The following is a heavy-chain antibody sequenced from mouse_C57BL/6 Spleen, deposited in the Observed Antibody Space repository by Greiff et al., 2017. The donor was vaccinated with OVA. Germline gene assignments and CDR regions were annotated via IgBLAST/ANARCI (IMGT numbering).Heavy chain of an antibody. V-gene: IGHV1-59*01. Sequence: QVQLKQPGAELVRPGTSVKLSCKASGYTFTSYWMHWVKQRPGQGLEWIGVIDPSDSYTNYNQKFKGKATLTVDTSSSTAYMQLSSLTSEDSAVYYCAREDYGSSRYYAMDYWGQGTSVTVSS. D-gene: IGHD1-1*01. CDR1: GYTFTSYW. J-gene: IGHJ4*01. CDR2: IDPSDSYT. CDR3: AREDYGSSRYYAMDY.